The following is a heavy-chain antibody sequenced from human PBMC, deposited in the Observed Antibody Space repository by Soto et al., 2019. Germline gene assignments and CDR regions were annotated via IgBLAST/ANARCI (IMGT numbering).Heavy chain of an antibody. V-gene: IGHV3-15*07. CDR1: GFTFSNAW. J-gene: IGHJ4*02. CDR2: IKSKTDGGTT. Sequence: GGSLRLSCAASGFTFSNAWMNWVRQAPGKGLEWVGRIKSKTDGGTTDYAAPVKGRFTISRDDSKNTLYLQMNSLKTEDTAVYYCARGQGVVAYFDYWGQGTLVTVSS. D-gene: IGHD2-15*01. CDR3: ARGQGVVAYFDY.